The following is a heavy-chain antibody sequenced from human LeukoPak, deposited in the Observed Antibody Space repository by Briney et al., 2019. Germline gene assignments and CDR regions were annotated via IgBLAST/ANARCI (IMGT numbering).Heavy chain of an antibody. V-gene: IGHV3-23*01. CDR2: ISGSGGST. CDR3: AKDSVRTTVTTPLDY. J-gene: IGHJ4*02. D-gene: IGHD4-11*01. CDR1: GFTFSSYA. Sequence: PGGSLRLSCAASGFTFSSYAMSWVRQAPGKGLEWVSAISGSGGSTYYADSVKGRFTISRDNSKNTLYLQMNSLRAEDTAVYYCAKDSVRTTVTTPLDYWGQGTLVTVSS.